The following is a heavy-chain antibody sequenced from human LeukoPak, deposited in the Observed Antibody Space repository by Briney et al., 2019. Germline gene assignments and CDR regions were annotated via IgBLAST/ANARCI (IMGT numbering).Heavy chain of an antibody. D-gene: IGHD3-22*01. CDR2: IYYSESA. Sequence: SETLSLTCTVSGGSISSYYWSWIRQPPGKGLEWIGYIYYSESANYNPSLKSRITISVDTSKNQFSLNLNSVTAADTAVYYCARVGGYPLSAFDIWGQGTMVTVSS. CDR3: ARVGGYPLSAFDI. J-gene: IGHJ3*02. CDR1: GGSISSYY. V-gene: IGHV4-59*08.